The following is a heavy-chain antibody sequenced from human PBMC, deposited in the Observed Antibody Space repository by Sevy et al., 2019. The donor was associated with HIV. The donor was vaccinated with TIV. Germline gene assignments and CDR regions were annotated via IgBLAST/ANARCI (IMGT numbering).Heavy chain of an antibody. D-gene: IGHD3-22*01. J-gene: IGHJ3*02. Sequence: GGSLRLSCAASGFTFSSYAMHWVHQAPGKGLEWVAVISYDGSNKYYADSVKGRFTISRDNSKNTLYLQMNSLRAEDTAVYYCAREAMYRYYDSSREGAFDIWGQGTMVTVSS. CDR1: GFTFSSYA. V-gene: IGHV3-30-3*01. CDR3: AREAMYRYYDSSREGAFDI. CDR2: ISYDGSNK.